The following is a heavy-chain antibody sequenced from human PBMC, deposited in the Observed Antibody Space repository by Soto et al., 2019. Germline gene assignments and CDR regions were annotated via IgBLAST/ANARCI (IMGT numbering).Heavy chain of an antibody. CDR1: GYTFTSYG. J-gene: IGHJ4*02. Sequence: QVQLVQSGAEVKKPGASVKVSCKASGYTFTSYGISWVRQAPGQGLEWMGWISAYNGNTNYAQKLQSRVTMATATATSTAYMELRSLRSDDTAVYYCAREARSGYESGYWGQGTLVTVSS. CDR2: ISAYNGNT. CDR3: AREARSGYESGY. D-gene: IGHD5-12*01. V-gene: IGHV1-18*01.